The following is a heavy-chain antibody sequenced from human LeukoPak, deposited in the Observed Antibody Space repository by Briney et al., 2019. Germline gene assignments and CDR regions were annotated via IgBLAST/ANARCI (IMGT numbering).Heavy chain of an antibody. Sequence: TSSETLSLTCTVSVGSLSSFSWHWIRQPPGKGLEWIGYIYQNGNTNYNPSLKSRASISVDKSKNQFSLKLTSVTPADTAVYYCARVDGSWPSIWFDPWGQGTLVTVSS. D-gene: IGHD6-13*01. CDR2: IYQNGNT. CDR1: VGSLSSFS. J-gene: IGHJ5*01. V-gene: IGHV4-59*01. CDR3: ARVDGSWPSIWFDP.